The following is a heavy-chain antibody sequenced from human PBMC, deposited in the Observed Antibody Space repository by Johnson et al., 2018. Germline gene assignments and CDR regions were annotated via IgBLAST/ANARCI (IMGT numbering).Heavy chain of an antibody. D-gene: IGHD1-26*01. CDR2: TWYDGSNK. J-gene: IGHJ1*01. V-gene: IGHV3-33*06. Sequence: QVQLVESGGGVVQPGRSLRLSCAASGFTFRNFAMHWVRQAPGEGLEWVALTWYDGSNKQYADSVKGRITISRDNSKNTPYLQMNSQSAEDTAVYYCAKGVGASSTIQHWGQGTLVTVSS. CDR1: GFTFRNFA. CDR3: AKGVGASSTIQH.